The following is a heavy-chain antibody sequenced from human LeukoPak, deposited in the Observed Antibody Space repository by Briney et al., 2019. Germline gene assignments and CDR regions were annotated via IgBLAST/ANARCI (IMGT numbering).Heavy chain of an antibody. CDR3: ARDSWGSAYYFDY. V-gene: IGHV3-11*04. CDR1: GFTFSDYY. J-gene: IGHJ4*02. Sequence: PGGSLRLSCAASGFTFSDYYMSWIRQAPGKGLEGVSYINSSGSSGSTIHYADSVKGRFTISRDNAKNSLYLQMRSLIAEDTAVYYCARDSWGSAYYFDYWGQGTLVTVSS. D-gene: IGHD3-16*01. CDR2: INSSGSSGSTI.